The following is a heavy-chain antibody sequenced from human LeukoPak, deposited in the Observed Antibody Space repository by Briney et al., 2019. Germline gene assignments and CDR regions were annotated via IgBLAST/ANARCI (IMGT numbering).Heavy chain of an antibody. CDR3: ARATMVQGVITPPFDY. V-gene: IGHV1-18*01. CDR1: GYTFTSYG. Sequence: GASVKVSYKASGYTFTSYGISRVRQAPGQGLEWMGWISAYNGNTNYAQKLQGRATMTTDTSTSTAYMELRSLRSDDTAGYYCARATMVQGVITPPFDYWGQGTLVTVSS. J-gene: IGHJ4*02. D-gene: IGHD3-10*01. CDR2: ISAYNGNT.